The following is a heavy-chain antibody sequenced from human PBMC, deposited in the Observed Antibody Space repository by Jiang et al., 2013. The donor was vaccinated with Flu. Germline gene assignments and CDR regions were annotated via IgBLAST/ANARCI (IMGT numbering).Heavy chain of an antibody. J-gene: IGHJ4*01. CDR2: IDYSGRT. Sequence: IDYSGRTVLQSVPPTSRVRISVDTSKNQFSLKLSSVTAADTAVYYCAATPLPRDGSFYFDYWGHGSLVTVSS. CDR3: AATPLPRDGSFYFDY. D-gene: IGHD3-10*01. V-gene: IGHV4-39*07.